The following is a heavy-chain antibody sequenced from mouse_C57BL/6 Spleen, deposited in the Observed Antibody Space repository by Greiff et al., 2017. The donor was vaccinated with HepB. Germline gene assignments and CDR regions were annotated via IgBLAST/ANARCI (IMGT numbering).Heavy chain of an antibody. CDR1: GYTFTSYW. D-gene: IGHD2-2*01. V-gene: IGHV1-53*01. CDR2: INPSNGGT. J-gene: IGHJ3*01. CDR3: ARSGWLRAWFAY. Sequence: VQLQQSGTELVKPGASVKLSCKASGYTFTSYWMHWVKQRPGQGLEWIGNINPSNGGTNYNEKFKSKATLTVDKSSSTAYMQLSSLTSEDSAVYYCARSGWLRAWFAYWGQGTLVTVSA.